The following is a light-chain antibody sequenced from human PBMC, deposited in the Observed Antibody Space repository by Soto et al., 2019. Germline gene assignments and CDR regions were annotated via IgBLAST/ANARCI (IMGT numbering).Light chain of an antibody. CDR1: RSIIGSTFD. V-gene: IGLV1-40*01. CDR2: GNT. Sequence: SVLTQPPSVSGAPGQSVTISCTGSRSIIGSTFDFHWYQQLPGSAPKLLIFGNTYRPSGVPDRFSGSKSGSSASLAITGLQAEDEADYFCQSYDSSLRVVFGGGTKVTVL. CDR3: QSYDSSLRVV. J-gene: IGLJ2*01.